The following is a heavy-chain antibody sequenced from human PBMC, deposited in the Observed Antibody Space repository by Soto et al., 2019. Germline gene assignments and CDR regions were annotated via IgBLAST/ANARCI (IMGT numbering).Heavy chain of an antibody. CDR3: ARRGYCSGTNCHLDY. D-gene: IGHD2-2*01. J-gene: IGHJ4*02. Sequence: ASVKVSCKASGYTFTSYHITWVRQAPGQGLEWVGWISVYNGNTKYAQRIQGRVTMTADRSTSTAYMELRSLTSDDMAVYYCARRGYCSGTNCHLDYWGQGTLVTVSS. V-gene: IGHV1-18*03. CDR1: GYTFTSYH. CDR2: ISVYNGNT.